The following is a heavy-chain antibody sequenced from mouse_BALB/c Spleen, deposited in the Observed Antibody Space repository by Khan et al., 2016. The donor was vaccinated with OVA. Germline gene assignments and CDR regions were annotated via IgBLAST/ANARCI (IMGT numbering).Heavy chain of an antibody. D-gene: IGHD2-1*01. Sequence: EVELVESGGGLVKPGGSLKLSCSASGFTFSTFVMSWVRQTPEKRLEWVATISSAGTYTYFSDSVKGRFTISRDNAKNTLYLQMNSLRSEETAKYYCTSGNYGGCAYWGQGPLVTVSA. CDR3: TSGNYGGCAY. V-gene: IGHV5-9-1*01. J-gene: IGHJ3*01. CDR2: ISSAGTYT. CDR1: GFTFSTFV.